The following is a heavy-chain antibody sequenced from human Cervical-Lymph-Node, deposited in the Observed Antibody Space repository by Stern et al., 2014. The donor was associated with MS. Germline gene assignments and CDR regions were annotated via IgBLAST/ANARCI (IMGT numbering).Heavy chain of an antibody. CDR1: GGSISNYY. CDR2: IYYIGTT. V-gene: IGHV4-59*08. Sequence: QVQLAQSGPGLVQPSETLSLTCTVSGGSISNYYWSWIRQPPGKGLEWIGYIYYIGTTNYNPSLKSRVTISVDTSKNQFSLRLSSVSVADTAVYYCARHGDTSFVYWGQGTLVTISS. D-gene: IGHD2-21*02. J-gene: IGHJ4*02. CDR3: ARHGDTSFVY.